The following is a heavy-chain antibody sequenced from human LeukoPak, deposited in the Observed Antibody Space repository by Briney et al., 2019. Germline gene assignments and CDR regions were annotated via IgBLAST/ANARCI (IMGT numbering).Heavy chain of an antibody. CDR2: IYYSGST. V-gene: IGHV4-39*01. Sequence: SENLSLTCTVSGGSINSSSYYWGWIRQPPGKGLEWIGSIYYSGSTYYNPSLKSRVTISVDTSKNQFSLKLSSVTAADTAVYYCARGGTAMATFDYWGQGTLVTVSS. CDR3: ARGGTAMATFDY. D-gene: IGHD5-18*01. CDR1: GGSINSSSYY. J-gene: IGHJ4*02.